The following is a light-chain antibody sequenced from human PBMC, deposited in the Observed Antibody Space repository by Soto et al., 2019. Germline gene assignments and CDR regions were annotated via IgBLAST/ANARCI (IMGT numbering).Light chain of an antibody. CDR3: QQYGNPPPNA. CDR2: GAS. CDR1: ESVSSSY. Sequence: EIVLTQSPGTLSLSPGERATLSCRASESVSSSYLAWYQQKPGQAPRVLIHGASSRATGIPDRFSGSGSGTDFTLTISRLEPEDFAVYCCQQYGNPPPNAFGQGTKVEIK. J-gene: IGKJ2*01. V-gene: IGKV3-20*01.